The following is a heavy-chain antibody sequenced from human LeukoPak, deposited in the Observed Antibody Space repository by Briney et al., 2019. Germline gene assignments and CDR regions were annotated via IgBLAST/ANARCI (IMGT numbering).Heavy chain of an antibody. V-gene: IGHV1-46*01. CDR1: GYTFTSYY. Sequence: ASVKVSCKASGYTFTSYYMHWVRQAPGQGLEWMGIINPSGGSTSYAQKFQGRVTMTRDTSTSTVYMELSSLRSEDTAVYYCARDGYGDYVPDGMDVWGQGTTVTVSS. CDR2: INPSGGST. J-gene: IGHJ6*02. CDR3: ARDGYGDYVPDGMDV. D-gene: IGHD4-17*01.